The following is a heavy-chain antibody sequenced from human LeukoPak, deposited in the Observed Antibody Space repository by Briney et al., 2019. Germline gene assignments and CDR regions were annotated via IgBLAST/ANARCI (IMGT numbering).Heavy chain of an antibody. CDR2: INPNSGGT. V-gene: IGHV1-2*02. Sequence: GASVKVSCKASGYTFTVYYMHWGRQAPGPGLEWMGWINPNSGGTNYAQKFQGRVTMTRDTSISTAYMELSRMSSDDTAVYYCARDGRRMATIDYWGQGTLVTVSS. J-gene: IGHJ4*02. CDR1: GYTFTVYY. D-gene: IGHD5-24*01. CDR3: ARDGRRMATIDY.